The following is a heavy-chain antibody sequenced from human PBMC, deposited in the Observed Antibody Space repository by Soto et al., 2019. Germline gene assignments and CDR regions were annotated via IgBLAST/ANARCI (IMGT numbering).Heavy chain of an antibody. CDR3: VRRHGLTIDAYY. Sequence: PSETLSLTCTVSGGSISSNSWSWIRQPPGKGLEWIGHIYNSGNTNYNPSLKSRVTISVDTSKNQFSLKLSSVTAADTAVYYCVRRHGLTIDAYYWGQGTLVTVSS. D-gene: IGHD3-10*01. V-gene: IGHV4-59*08. CDR2: IYNSGNT. J-gene: IGHJ4*02. CDR1: GGSISSNS.